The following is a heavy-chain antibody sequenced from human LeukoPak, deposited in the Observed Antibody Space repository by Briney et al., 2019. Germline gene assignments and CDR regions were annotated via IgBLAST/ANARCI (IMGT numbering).Heavy chain of an antibody. CDR3: ANVSGELELWYYYYYMDV. V-gene: IGHV3-23*01. CDR1: GFIFCRYA. Sequence: GGSLRLSCAASGFIFCRYAMSWVRQAPGKGLEWVSAISGSGGSTYYADSVKGRFTISRDNSKNTLYLQMNSLRAEDTAVYYCANVSGELELWYYYYYMDVWGKGTTVTVSS. CDR2: ISGSGGST. J-gene: IGHJ6*03. D-gene: IGHD1-7*01.